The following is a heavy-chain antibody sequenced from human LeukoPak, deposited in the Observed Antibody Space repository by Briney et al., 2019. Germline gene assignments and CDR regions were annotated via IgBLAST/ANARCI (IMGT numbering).Heavy chain of an antibody. J-gene: IGHJ4*02. CDR2: ISGSGAST. Sequence: GGSLRLSCAASGFTFSSYAMTWVRQAPGKGLEWVSAISGSGASTYYADSVKGRFTISRDNSKNTLYLQMNNLKAEDTAVYYCAKDSDHGGSGWYWGYYFDCWGQGALVTVSP. CDR1: GFTFSSYA. D-gene: IGHD6-19*01. CDR3: AKDSDHGGSGWYWGYYFDC. V-gene: IGHV3-23*01.